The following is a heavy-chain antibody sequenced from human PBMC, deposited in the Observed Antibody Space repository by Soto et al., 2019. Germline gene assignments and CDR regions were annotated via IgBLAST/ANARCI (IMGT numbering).Heavy chain of an antibody. Sequence: SETLSLTCTVSNGSVSSGTYSWSWVRQPPGKGLEWIGYIYYSGTTYYTPSLQSRVTISVDKSKNEFSLNLTSVTAADTAVYYCARSPGYFTIPSLDPWGQGTLVTVSS. CDR1: NGSVSSGTYS. D-gene: IGHD2-8*01. CDR2: IYYSGTT. CDR3: ARSPGYFTIPSLDP. V-gene: IGHV4-30-2*01. J-gene: IGHJ5*02.